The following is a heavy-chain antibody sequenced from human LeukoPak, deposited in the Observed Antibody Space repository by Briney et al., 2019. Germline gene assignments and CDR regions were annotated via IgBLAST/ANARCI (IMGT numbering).Heavy chain of an antibody. Sequence: GGSLRLSCAASGFTFSSYAMRWVRQAPGKGLEWVAVISYDGSNKYYADSVKGRFTISRDNSKNTLYLQMNSLRAEDTAVYYCARDEFYYYDSSLMSPLYWGQGTLVTVSS. V-gene: IGHV3-30-3*01. CDR3: ARDEFYYYDSSLMSPLY. D-gene: IGHD3-22*01. J-gene: IGHJ4*02. CDR1: GFTFSSYA. CDR2: ISYDGSNK.